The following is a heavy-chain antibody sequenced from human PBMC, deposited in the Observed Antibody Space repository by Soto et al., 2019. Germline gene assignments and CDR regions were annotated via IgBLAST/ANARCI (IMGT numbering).Heavy chain of an antibody. CDR2: IIPILGIA. V-gene: IGHV1-69*08. Sequence: QVQLVQSGAEVKKPGSSVKVSCKASGGTFSSYTISWVRQAPGQGLEWMGRIIPILGIANYAQKFQGRVTITADKSTSTAYMELSSLRSEDTAVYYCARDGGDSGYATEDYYYYGMDVWGQGTTVTVSS. CDR1: GGTFSSYT. D-gene: IGHD5-12*01. CDR3: ARDGGDSGYATEDYYYYGMDV. J-gene: IGHJ6*02.